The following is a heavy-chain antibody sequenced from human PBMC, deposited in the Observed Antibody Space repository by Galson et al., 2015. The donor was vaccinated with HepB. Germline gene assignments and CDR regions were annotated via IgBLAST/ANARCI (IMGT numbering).Heavy chain of an antibody. J-gene: IGHJ4*02. Sequence: SLRLSCAASGFTFSSYAMSWVRQAPGKGLEWVSAISGSGGSTYYADSVKGRFTISRDNSKNTLYLQMNSLRAEDTAVYYCAKDFDSSGYYTGRGTFDYWGQGTLVTVSS. CDR3: AKDFDSSGYYTGRGTFDY. D-gene: IGHD3-22*01. CDR2: ISGSGGST. V-gene: IGHV3-23*01. CDR1: GFTFSSYA.